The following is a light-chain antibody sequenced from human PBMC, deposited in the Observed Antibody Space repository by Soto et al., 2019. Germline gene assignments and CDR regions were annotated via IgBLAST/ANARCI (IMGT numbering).Light chain of an antibody. CDR3: QHYGSALFT. CDR1: QSFSSSY. CDR2: GAS. V-gene: IGKV3-20*01. Sequence: ELVLTQSPGTLSLSPGERATLSCRASQSFSSSYLAWYQQKPGQAPRLLIYGASSRATGIPDRFSGSGSGTDFTLTISILEPEDFAVYYCQHYGSALFTFGPGTKVDVK. J-gene: IGKJ3*01.